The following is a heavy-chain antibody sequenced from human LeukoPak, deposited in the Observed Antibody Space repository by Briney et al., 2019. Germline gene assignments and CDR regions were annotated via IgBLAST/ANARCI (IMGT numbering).Heavy chain of an antibody. V-gene: IGHV3-66*01. CDR2: IYTGGTT. J-gene: IGHJ4*02. CDR1: GFTVSSNY. Sequence: GGSLRLSCAASGFTVSSNYMYWVRQAPGKGLEWVSVIYTGGTTYYADSVRGRFTISRDDSKNTLYLEMNSLRAEDTAVYYCARGQGVWGQGTLVTVSS. CDR3: ARGQGV.